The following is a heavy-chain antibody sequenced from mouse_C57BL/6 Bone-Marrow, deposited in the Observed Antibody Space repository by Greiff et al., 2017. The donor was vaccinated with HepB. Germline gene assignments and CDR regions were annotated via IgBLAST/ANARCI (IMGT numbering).Heavy chain of an antibody. CDR3: ARGHITTGGRYYAMDY. D-gene: IGHD1-1*01. CDR2: IDPSDSET. CDR1: GYTFTSYW. Sequence: QVQLQQPGAELVRPGSSVKLSCKASGYTFTSYWMHWVKQRPIQGLEWIGNIDPSDSETHYNQKFKDKATLTVDKSSSTAYMQLSSLTSEDSAVYYCARGHITTGGRYYAMDYWGQGTSVTVSS. V-gene: IGHV1-52*01. J-gene: IGHJ4*01.